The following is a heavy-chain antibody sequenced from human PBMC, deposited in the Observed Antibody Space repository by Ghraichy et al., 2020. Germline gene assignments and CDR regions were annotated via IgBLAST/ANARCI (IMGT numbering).Heavy chain of an antibody. Sequence: SETLALTCTVSGGSISSGGSYWSWIRQHPGKGLEWIGYIYYSGSTYYNPSLKSRVTISVDTSKNQFSLKLSSVTAADTAVYYCARQASLVGMSVVWYFDYWGQGTLVTVSS. CDR3: ARQASLVGMSVVWYFDY. J-gene: IGHJ4*02. CDR2: IYYSGST. D-gene: IGHD2-21*01. CDR1: GGSISSGGSY. V-gene: IGHV4-31*03.